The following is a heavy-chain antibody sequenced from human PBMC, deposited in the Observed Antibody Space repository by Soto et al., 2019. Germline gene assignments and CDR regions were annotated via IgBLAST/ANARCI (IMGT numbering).Heavy chain of an antibody. V-gene: IGHV6-1*01. CDR2: TYYRSKWYN. CDR1: GDSVSSNSAA. Sequence: SQTLSLTCAISGDSVSSNSAAWNWIRQSPSRGLEWLGRTYYRSKWYNDYAVSAKSRITINPDTSKNQFSLQLNSVTPEDTAVYYCARNIAAAGSYYYGMDVWGQGTTVTVSS. D-gene: IGHD6-13*01. J-gene: IGHJ6*02. CDR3: ARNIAAAGSYYYGMDV.